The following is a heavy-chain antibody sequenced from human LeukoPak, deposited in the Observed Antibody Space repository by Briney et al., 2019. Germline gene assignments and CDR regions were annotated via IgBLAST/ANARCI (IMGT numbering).Heavy chain of an antibody. CDR3: ARSNTVTYYYYYMDV. J-gene: IGHJ6*03. CDR2: IKQDGSEK. D-gene: IGHD4-11*01. Sequence: PGGSLRLSCAASGFTFSSYWMSWVRQAPGKGLEWVANIKQDGSEKYYVDSVKGRFTISRDNAKNSLYLQMNSLRAEDTAVYYCARSNTVTYYYYYMDVWGKGTTVTVSS. V-gene: IGHV3-7*01. CDR1: GFTFSSYW.